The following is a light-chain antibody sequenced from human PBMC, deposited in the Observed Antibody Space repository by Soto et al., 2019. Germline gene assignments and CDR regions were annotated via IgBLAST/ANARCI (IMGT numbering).Light chain of an antibody. Sequence: QSALTQPASVSGSPGQSITISCTGTSSDVGGYNYVSWYQQHPGKAPKLMIYEVSNRPSGVSNRFSGSKSGNTASLTISGLQAEDDADYYCSSYTSSSTLDVFGTGTKLTAL. CDR2: EVS. J-gene: IGLJ1*01. CDR1: SSDVGGYNY. V-gene: IGLV2-14*01. CDR3: SSYTSSSTLDV.